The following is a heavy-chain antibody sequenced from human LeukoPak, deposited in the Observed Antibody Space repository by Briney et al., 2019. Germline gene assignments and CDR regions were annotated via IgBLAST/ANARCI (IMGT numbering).Heavy chain of an antibody. CDR1: GYSFTSYW. J-gene: IGHJ4*02. D-gene: IGHD2-2*01. Sequence: PGESLKISCKGFGYSFTSYWIGWVRQMPGKGLEWMGTIYAGDSDTRYSPSFQGQVTISADKSISTAYLQWSSLKASDTAMYYCARRARGYCSSTSCFFDYWGQGTLVTVSS. CDR2: IYAGDSDT. CDR3: ARRARGYCSSTSCFFDY. V-gene: IGHV5-51*01.